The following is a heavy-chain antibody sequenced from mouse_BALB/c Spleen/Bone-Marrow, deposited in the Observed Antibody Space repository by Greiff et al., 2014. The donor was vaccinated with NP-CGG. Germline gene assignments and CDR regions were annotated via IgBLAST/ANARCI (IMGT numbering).Heavy chain of an antibody. D-gene: IGHD2-2*01. V-gene: IGHV1S41*01. CDR1: GYTFTNYW. J-gene: IGHJ1*01. CDR3: ARERYGYDGWYFDV. CDR2: IAPGSGST. Sequence: DLVKPGASVKLSCKTSGYTFTNYWINWIKQRPGQGLEWLGRIAPGSGSTYYNEMFKVKAPLTADTSSSTAYIQLSSLSSEDSAVYFCARERYGYDGWYFDVWGAGTTVTVSS.